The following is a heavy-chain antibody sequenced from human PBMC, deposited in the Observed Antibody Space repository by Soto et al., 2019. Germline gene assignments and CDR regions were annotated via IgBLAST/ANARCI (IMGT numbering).Heavy chain of an antibody. CDR1: GFTFSSYW. Sequence: EVQLVESGGGLVQPGESLTLSCAASGFTFSSYWMHWVRQAPGMGLVWVSSIKSDGSGTDYADSVKGRLTISRDNARNTLYLQMHSQRVEDTAVYCCARGDGNHDDGNGYLVRHWGQGTLVTVSS. J-gene: IGHJ4*02. CDR2: IKSDGSGT. CDR3: ARGDGNHDDGNGYLVRH. V-gene: IGHV3-74*01. D-gene: IGHD5-18*01.